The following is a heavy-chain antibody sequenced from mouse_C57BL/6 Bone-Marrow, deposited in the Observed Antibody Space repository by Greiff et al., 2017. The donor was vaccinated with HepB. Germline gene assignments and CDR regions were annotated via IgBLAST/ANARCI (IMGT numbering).Heavy chain of an antibody. V-gene: IGHV14-4*01. D-gene: IGHD1-1*01. CDR3: TTPHYYGSSYFDY. Sequence: EVKLQESGAELVRPGASVKLSCTASGFNIKDDYMHWVKQRPEQGLEWIGWIDPENGDTEYASKFQGKATITADTSSNTAYLQLSSLTSEDTAVYYCTTPHYYGSSYFDYWGQGTTLTVSS. CDR2: IDPENGDT. J-gene: IGHJ2*01. CDR1: GFNIKDDY.